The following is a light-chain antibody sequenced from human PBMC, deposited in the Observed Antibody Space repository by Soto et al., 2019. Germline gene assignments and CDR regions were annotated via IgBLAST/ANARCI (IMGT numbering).Light chain of an antibody. CDR1: SSDVGSYNL. V-gene: IGLV2-23*02. Sequence: QSALTQPASVSGSPGQSITISCTGTSSDVGSYNLVSWYQQHPGKAPKLMIYEVSKRPSGVSNRFSGSKSGNTASLTISGLLAEDEADYYCYSYAGSSSYVFGTGTKLTVL. CDR3: YSYAGSSSYV. CDR2: EVS. J-gene: IGLJ1*01.